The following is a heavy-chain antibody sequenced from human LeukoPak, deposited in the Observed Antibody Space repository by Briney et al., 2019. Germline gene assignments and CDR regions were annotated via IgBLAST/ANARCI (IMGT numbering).Heavy chain of an antibody. CDR2: IYYSGST. Sequence: SETLSVTCTVSGGSISSYYWSWIRQPPGKGLEWIGYIYYSGSTNYNPSLKSRVTISVDTSKNQFSLKLSSVTAADTAVYYCARVVVPAAIQVWGQGTTVTVSS. D-gene: IGHD2-2*01. CDR3: ARVVVPAAIQV. CDR1: GGSISSYY. J-gene: IGHJ6*02. V-gene: IGHV4-59*01.